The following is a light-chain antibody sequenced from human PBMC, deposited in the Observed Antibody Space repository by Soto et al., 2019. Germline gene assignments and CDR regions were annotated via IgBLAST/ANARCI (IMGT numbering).Light chain of an antibody. CDR1: SNDIGVYNY. CDR2: DVS. Sequence: QSALTQPASVSGSPGQSITIPCTGTSNDIGVYNYVSWYQQRPGKAPKLLIFDVSYRPSGISDRFSGSKSGNTASLTISGLQLEDEADYYCSSYGASTTLFGGGTKLTVL. CDR3: SSYGASTTL. V-gene: IGLV2-14*03. J-gene: IGLJ2*01.